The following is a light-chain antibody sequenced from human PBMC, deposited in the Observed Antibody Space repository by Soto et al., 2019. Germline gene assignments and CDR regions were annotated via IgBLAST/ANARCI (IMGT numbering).Light chain of an antibody. V-gene: IGLV2-8*01. J-gene: IGLJ1*01. CDR2: EVV. CDR3: KSYAGSNTYV. Sequence: QSVLTQPPSASGSPGQSVTISCTGTKNDVGFYDFVSWYQHHPGKAPRLIIYEVVQRPSGVPDRFSGSKSGNTASLTVSGLQAEDEADYFCKSYAGSNTYVFGSGPKV. CDR1: KNDVGFYDF.